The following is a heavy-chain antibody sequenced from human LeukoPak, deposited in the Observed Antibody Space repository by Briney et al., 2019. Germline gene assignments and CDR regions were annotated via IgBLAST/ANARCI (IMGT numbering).Heavy chain of an antibody. D-gene: IGHD3-3*01. CDR3: ARGAYYDFWSGYYIVAFDI. Sequence: SETLSLTCTVSGGSISSYYWSWIRQPAGNGQGWIGRVYTSASTNQNPSLKSRVTMSGDTSKNQFSLKPSSVTAADTAVYYCARGAYYDFWSGYYIVAFDIWGQGTMVTVSS. V-gene: IGHV4-4*07. CDR1: GGSISSYY. J-gene: IGHJ3*02. CDR2: VYTSAST.